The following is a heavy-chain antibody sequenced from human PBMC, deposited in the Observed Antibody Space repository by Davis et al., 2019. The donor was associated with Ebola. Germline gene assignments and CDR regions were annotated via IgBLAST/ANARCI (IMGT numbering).Heavy chain of an antibody. CDR1: GGTFISYA. J-gene: IGHJ6*02. V-gene: IGHV1-69*13. Sequence: ASSVQVSCKASGGTFISYAISWLRQPPGQGLEWMGGIIPIFGTANYAQKFQGRVTITADESTSTAYMELSSLRSEDTAVYYCAGPQDSSSTTCDYYYGMDVWGQGTTVTVSS. CDR2: IIPIFGTA. D-gene: IGHD6-6*01. CDR3: AGPQDSSSTTCDYYYGMDV.